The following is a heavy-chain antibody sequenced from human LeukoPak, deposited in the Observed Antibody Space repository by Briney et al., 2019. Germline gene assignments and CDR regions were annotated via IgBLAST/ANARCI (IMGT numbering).Heavy chain of an antibody. V-gene: IGHV3-23*01. CDR1: GFTFSSYA. CDR2: ISGSGDNT. J-gene: IGHJ4*02. CDR3: AKGSYYDSSGSFYFDY. Sequence: AGGSLRLSCAASGFTFSSYAMSWVRQAPGKGLEWVSGISGSGDNTYYADSVKGRFTISRDNSESTLYVQVNSLGTEDTAAYYCAKGSYYDSSGSFYFDYWGQGTLVTVSS. D-gene: IGHD3-22*01.